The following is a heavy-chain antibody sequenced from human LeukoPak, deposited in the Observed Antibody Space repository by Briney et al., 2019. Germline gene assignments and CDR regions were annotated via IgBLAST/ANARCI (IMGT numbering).Heavy chain of an antibody. J-gene: IGHJ4*02. CDR1: GVSISSGGYY. D-gene: IGHD3-9*01. CDR3: ARVLRYFDWLVYLDY. Sequence: PSQTLSLTCTVSGVSISSGGYYWSWIRQHPGKGLEWIGYIYYSGSTYYNPSLKSRVTISVDTSKNQFSLKLSSVTAADTAVYYCARVLRYFDWLVYLDYWGQGTLVTVSS. CDR2: IYYSGST. V-gene: IGHV4-31*03.